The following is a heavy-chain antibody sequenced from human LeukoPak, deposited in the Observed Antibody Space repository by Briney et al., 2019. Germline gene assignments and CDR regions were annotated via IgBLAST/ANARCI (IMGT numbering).Heavy chain of an antibody. CDR3: ASDVAYKFDY. CDR1: GFPFSRDS. V-gene: IGHV3-74*01. D-gene: IGHD5-24*01. CDR2: ISPDGSIT. J-gene: IGHJ4*02. Sequence: GGSLRLSCAASGFPFSRDSMHWVRQSPGKGLVWLSRISPDGSITNYADSVKGRFTISRDNAKNTLYLQMNSPRDEDTAVYYCASDVAYKFDYWGQGTLVTFSS.